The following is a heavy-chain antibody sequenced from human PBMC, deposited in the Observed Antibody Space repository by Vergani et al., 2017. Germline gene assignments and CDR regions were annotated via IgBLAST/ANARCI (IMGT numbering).Heavy chain of an antibody. V-gene: IGHV3-48*04. CDR3: ARDPRYSRPFDY. CDR2: ISSSGSTI. CDR1: GFTFSSYS. Sequence: EVQLVESGGGLVQPGGSLRLSCAASGFTFSSYSMNWVRQAPGKGLEWVSYISSSGSTIYYADSVKGRFTISRDNAKNSLYLQMNSLRAEDTAVYYCARDPRYSRPFDYWGQGTLVTVSS. D-gene: IGHD6-13*01. J-gene: IGHJ4*02.